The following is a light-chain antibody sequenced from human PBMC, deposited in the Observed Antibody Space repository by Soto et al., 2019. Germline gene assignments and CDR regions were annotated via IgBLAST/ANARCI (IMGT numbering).Light chain of an antibody. CDR2: DSN. Sequence: QSVLTQPPSVSGAPGQTVTISCTGSSSNIGAGKDVHWYRQLPGAAPKFLISDSNHRPSGVPDRFSVSKSGASASLAITGLRAEDEGDYFCQSYGTGLSGLYVFGTGTKLT. CDR1: SSNIGAGKD. V-gene: IGLV1-40*01. J-gene: IGLJ1*01. CDR3: QSYGTGLSGLYV.